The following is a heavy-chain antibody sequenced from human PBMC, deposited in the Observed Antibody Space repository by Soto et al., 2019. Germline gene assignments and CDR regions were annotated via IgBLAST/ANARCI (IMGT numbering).Heavy chain of an antibody. CDR1: GYIFTSYY. D-gene: IGHD3-10*01. CDR3: SRVDPGETSPFDH. CDR2: INPFDGSR. V-gene: IGHV1-46*03. J-gene: IGHJ4*02. Sequence: ASVKVSCKASGYIFTSYYLHWVRQAPGQGLEWMGWINPFDGSRMFAQSFQGRVTFTRDTSTSTVYMELSGLRSDDTAVYYCSRVDPGETSPFDHWGQGTLVTAS.